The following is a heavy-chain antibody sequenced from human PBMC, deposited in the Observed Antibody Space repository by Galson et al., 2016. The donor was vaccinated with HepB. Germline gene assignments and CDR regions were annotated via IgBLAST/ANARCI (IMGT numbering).Heavy chain of an antibody. J-gene: IGHJ6*02. CDR3: ASGNGVTMVRGSMDV. CDR2: IYSGGST. CDR1: GFTVSSNY. D-gene: IGHD3-10*01. Sequence: SLRLSCAASGFTVSSNYMSWVRQAPGKGLEWVSVIYSGGSTYYADSVKGRFTISRHNSKNTLYLQMNSLRAEDTAVYYCASGNGVTMVRGSMDVWGQGTTVTVSS. V-gene: IGHV3-53*04.